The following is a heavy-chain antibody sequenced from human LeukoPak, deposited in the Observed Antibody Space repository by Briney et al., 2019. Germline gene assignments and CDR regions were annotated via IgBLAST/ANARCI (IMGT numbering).Heavy chain of an antibody. Sequence: PSETLSLTCTVSGGSISSGDYYWSWIRQPPGKGLERIGYIYYSGTTYYNPSLKSRLTISLDTSKNHFSLKLSSVTAADTAVYYCARGEPGDSDAFDIWGQGTMVTVSS. V-gene: IGHV4-30-4*08. CDR2: IYYSGTT. CDR1: GGSISSGDYY. CDR3: ARGEPGDSDAFDI. J-gene: IGHJ3*02. D-gene: IGHD2-21*02.